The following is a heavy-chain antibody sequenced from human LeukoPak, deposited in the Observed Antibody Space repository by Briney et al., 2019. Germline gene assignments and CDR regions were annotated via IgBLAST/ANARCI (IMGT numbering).Heavy chain of an antibody. J-gene: IGHJ5*02. CDR2: IYYSGST. D-gene: IGHD1-26*01. Sequence: SETLSLTCTVSGGSISSYYWSWIRQPPGKGLEWIGYIYYSGSTKYNPSLKSRVTISVDTSKNQFSLKLSSVTAADTAVYYCARDRGSYWFDPWGQGTLVTVSS. V-gene: IGHV4-59*01. CDR1: GGSISSYY. CDR3: ARDRGSYWFDP.